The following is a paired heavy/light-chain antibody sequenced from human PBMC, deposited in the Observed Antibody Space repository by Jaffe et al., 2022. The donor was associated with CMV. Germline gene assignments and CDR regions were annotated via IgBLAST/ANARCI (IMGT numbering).Light chain of an antibody. CDR2: AAS. CDR1: QGISSY. J-gene: IGKJ1*01. CDR3: QQYYSFPWT. V-gene: IGKV1D-8*01. Sequence: VIWMTQSPSLLSASTGDRVTISCRMSQGISSYLAWYQQKPGKAPELLIYAASTLQSGVPSRFSGSGSGTDFTLTISCLQSEDFATYYCQQYYSFPWTFGQGTKVEIK.
Heavy chain of an antibody. CDR3: ARQEGCSSTSCYIVSAGGSSFDI. V-gene: IGHV4-39*01. CDR1: GGSISSSSYY. D-gene: IGHD2-2*02. Sequence: QLQLQESGPGLVKPSETLSLTCTVSGGSISSSSYYWGWIRQPPGKGLEWIGSIYYSGSTYYNPSLKSRVTISVDTSKNQFSLKLSSVTAADTAVYYCARQEGCSSTSCYIVSAGGSSFDIWGQGTMVTVSS. CDR2: IYYSGST. J-gene: IGHJ3*02.